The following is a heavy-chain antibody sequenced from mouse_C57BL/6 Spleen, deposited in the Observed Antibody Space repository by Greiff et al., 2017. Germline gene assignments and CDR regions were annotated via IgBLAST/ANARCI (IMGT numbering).Heavy chain of an antibody. CDR1: GYTFTNYW. D-gene: IGHD2-4*01. Sequence: QVQLQQSGAELVRPGTSVKMSCKASGYTFTNYWIGWAKQRPGHGLEWIGDIYPGGGYTNYNEKFKGKATLTADKSSSTAYMQFSSLTSEDSAIYYCARRGYYEYDGDAMDYWGQGTSVTVSS. CDR3: ARRGYYEYDGDAMDY. CDR2: IYPGGGYT. J-gene: IGHJ4*01. V-gene: IGHV1-63*01.